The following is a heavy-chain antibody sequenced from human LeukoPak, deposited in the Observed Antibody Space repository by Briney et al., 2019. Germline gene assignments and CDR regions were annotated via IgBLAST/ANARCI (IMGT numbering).Heavy chain of an antibody. CDR2: INHSGST. CDR1: GGSISSSSYY. D-gene: IGHD3-10*01. J-gene: IGHJ5*02. V-gene: IGHV4-39*07. CDR3: ARGAFGEAWFDP. Sequence: SETLSLTCTVSGGSISSSSYYWGWIRQPPGKGLEWIGEINHSGSTNYNPSLKSRVTISVDTSKNQFSLKLSSVTAADTAVYYCARGAFGEAWFDPWGQGTLVTVSS.